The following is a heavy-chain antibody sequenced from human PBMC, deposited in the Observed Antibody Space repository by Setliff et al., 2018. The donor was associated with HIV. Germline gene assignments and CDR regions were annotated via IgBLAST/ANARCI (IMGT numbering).Heavy chain of an antibody. J-gene: IGHJ2*01. CDR2: IHHSGTT. V-gene: IGHV4-38-2*01. D-gene: IGHD1-26*01. CDR1: GYSISGGYQ. CDR3: APHTLPRTTWDPPXWYXXX. Sequence: PSETLSLTCAVSGYSISGGYQWGWVRQPPGKGLEWIGSIHHSGTTSYNQSLKRRCTISVDTYKNQFSLNLKSVTAADTAMYFCAPHTLPRTTWDPPXWYXXXWGRGA.